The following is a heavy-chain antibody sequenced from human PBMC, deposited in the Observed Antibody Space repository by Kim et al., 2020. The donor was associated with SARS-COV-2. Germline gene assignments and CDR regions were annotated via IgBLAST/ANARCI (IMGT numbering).Heavy chain of an antibody. D-gene: IGHD5-12*01. CDR3: ARNLILIVATTDYFDY. Sequence: NDSAVSVNSRITINPDTSKNQFSLQLNSVTPEDTAVHYCARNLILIVATTDYFDYWGQGTLVTVSS. CDR2: N. V-gene: IGHV6-1*01. J-gene: IGHJ4*02.